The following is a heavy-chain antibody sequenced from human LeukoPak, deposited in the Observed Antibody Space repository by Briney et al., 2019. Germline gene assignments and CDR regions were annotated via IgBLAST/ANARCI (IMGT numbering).Heavy chain of an antibody. Sequence: ASVKVSCKASGYTFTSYDINWVRQATGQGLEWMGWINPNSGGTNYAQKFQGRVTMTRDTSISTAYMELSRLRSDDTAVYYCASGTDRVSYFDYWGQGTLVTVSS. CDR3: ASGTDRVSYFDY. V-gene: IGHV1-2*02. D-gene: IGHD6-13*01. CDR1: GYTFTSYD. J-gene: IGHJ4*02. CDR2: INPNSGGT.